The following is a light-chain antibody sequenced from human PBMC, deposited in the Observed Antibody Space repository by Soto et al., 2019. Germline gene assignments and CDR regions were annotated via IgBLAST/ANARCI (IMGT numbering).Light chain of an antibody. CDR3: SSYAGSNVV. V-gene: IGLV2-8*01. J-gene: IGLJ2*01. CDR2: EVS. Sequence: QSALTQPPSASGSPGQSVTISCTGTSSDVGGYNYVSWYQQHPGKAPKLMIYEVSKRTSGVPDRFSGSKSGNTAALTVSGLQAEDEADYSCSSYAGSNVVFGGGTQLTVL. CDR1: SSDVGGYNY.